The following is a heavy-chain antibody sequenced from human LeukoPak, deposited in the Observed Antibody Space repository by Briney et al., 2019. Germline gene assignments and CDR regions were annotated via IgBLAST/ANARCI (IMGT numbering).Heavy chain of an antibody. CDR2: IGTAGDT. V-gene: IGHV3-13*01. CDR1: GFTFSSYD. D-gene: IGHD3-9*01. Sequence: GGSLRLSCAASGFTFSSYDMHWVRQATGKGLEWVSAIGTAGDTYYPGSVKGRFTISRENAKNSLYLQMNSLRAGDTAVYYCARAKTYYDILTGYSPLYYFDYWGQGTLVTVSS. CDR3: ARAKTYYDILTGYSPLYYFDY. J-gene: IGHJ4*02.